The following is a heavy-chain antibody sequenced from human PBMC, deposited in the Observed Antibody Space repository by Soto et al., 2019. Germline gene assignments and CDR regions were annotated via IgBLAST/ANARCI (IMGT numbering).Heavy chain of an antibody. V-gene: IGHV3-23*01. CDR1: GFTFSSYA. CDR2: ISSSGGST. D-gene: IGHD1-26*01. J-gene: IGHJ4*02. CDR3: LAGDTVAFDY. Sequence: EVQLLESGGGLVQPGGSLRLSCAASGFTFSSYAMSWVRQAPGKGREWVSAISSSGGSTYYADSVEGRFTISRDNSENTLDLKMNSLRAKDRAVYYCLAGDTVAFDYWGQGTLVTVST.